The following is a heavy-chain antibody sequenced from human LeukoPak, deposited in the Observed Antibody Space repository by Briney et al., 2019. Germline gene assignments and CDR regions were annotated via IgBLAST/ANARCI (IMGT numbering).Heavy chain of an antibody. V-gene: IGHV1-2*02. CDR1: GYTFTGYY. CDR2: INPNSGGT. D-gene: IGHD5-12*01. CDR3: ERRGLRFSNWFDP. J-gene: IGHJ5*02. Sequence: ASVKVSCKASGYTFTGYYMHWVRQAPGQGLEWMVWINPNSGGTNYAQKIPGRVSMTRDTAITPTYMELSRLRSDDAAVYYCERRGLRFSNWFDPWGQGTVVSLPS.